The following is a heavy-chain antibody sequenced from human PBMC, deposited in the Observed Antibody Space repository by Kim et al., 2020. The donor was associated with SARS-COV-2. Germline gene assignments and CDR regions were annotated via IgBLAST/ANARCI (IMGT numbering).Heavy chain of an antibody. J-gene: IGHJ3*02. Sequence: GGSLRLSCKASGFNFSSYSMNWVRQAPGKGLEWVSSISSSSSYIYYADSVKGRFTISRDNAKNSLYLQMNSLRAEDTAVYYCAREYYYDSSGYYYAGSVPHAFDIWGQGTMVPGSS. D-gene: IGHD3-22*01. CDR3: AREYYYDSSGYYYAGSVPHAFDI. CDR1: GFNFSSYS. CDR2: ISSSSSYI. V-gene: IGHV3-21*01.